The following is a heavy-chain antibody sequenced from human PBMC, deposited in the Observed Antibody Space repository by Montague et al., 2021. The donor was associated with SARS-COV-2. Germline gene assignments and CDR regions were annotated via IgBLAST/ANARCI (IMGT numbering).Heavy chain of an antibody. J-gene: IGHJ4*02. CDR3: VRGIEAAGSYDY. D-gene: IGHD6-13*01. V-gene: IGHV6-1*01. Sequence: CAISGDSVSSNSAIWNWLRQSPSRGLEWLGRTYYRSMWKSDYARPVKSRIAINPDTSKNQFSLQLSSVTPEDTALYYCVRGIEAAGSYDYWGQGTLVTVSS. CDR1: GDSVSSNSAI. CDR2: TYYRSMWKS.